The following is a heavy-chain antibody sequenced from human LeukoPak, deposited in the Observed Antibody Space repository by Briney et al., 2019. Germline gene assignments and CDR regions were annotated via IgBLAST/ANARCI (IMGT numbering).Heavy chain of an antibody. CDR3: ARGTPPPSSDPLDY. CDR2: IYYSGST. J-gene: IGHJ4*02. CDR1: GGSISSGDYY. V-gene: IGHV4-30-4*01. D-gene: IGHD2-15*01. Sequence: PSETLSLTCTVSGGSISSGDYYWSWIRQPPGKGLEWIGYIYYSGSTYYNPSLKSRVTISVDTSKNQFSLKLSSVTAADTAVYYCARGTPPPSSDPLDYWGQGTLVTVSS.